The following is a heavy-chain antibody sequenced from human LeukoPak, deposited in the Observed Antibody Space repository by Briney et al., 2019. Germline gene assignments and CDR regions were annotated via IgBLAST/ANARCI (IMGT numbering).Heavy chain of an antibody. V-gene: IGHV1-69*06. D-gene: IGHD2-8*01. CDR3: ARDNGEPVFRRYGMDV. Sequence: PGASVKVSCKASGGTFSSYAISWVRQAPGQGLEWMGGIIPIFGTANYAQKFQGRVTITADKSTSTAYMELSSLRSEDTAVYYCARDNGEPVFRRYGMDVWGQGTTVTVSS. CDR2: IIPIFGTA. J-gene: IGHJ6*02. CDR1: GGTFSSYA.